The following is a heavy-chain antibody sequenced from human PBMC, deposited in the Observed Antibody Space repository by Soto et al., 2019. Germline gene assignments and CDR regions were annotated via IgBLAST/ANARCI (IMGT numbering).Heavy chain of an antibody. J-gene: IGHJ5*02. D-gene: IGHD3-22*01. CDR3: ARDSSGYYWFDP. CDR1: GFSISSGYF. CDR2: IYHSGTT. Sequence: WETLSLTCAVSGFSISSGYFWGWIRQPPGKGPEWLGSIYHSGTTYYNPSVKGRVTISVDTSKNQFSLKMSSVTAADTAVYYFARDSSGYYWFDPWGQGTLVTVSS. V-gene: IGHV4-38-2*02.